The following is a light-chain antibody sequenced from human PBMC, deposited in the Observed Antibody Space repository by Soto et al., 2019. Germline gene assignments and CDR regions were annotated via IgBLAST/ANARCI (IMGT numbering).Light chain of an antibody. J-gene: IGKJ4*01. CDR2: GAS. CDR3: QQYGSSPLT. CDR1: QSVSY. V-gene: IGKV3-20*01. Sequence: EIVLTHSPGTLSLSPGDRATLSCRASQSVSYLGWYQQKPGQAPRLLIDGASSRATGIPDRFSGSGSGTDFTLTISRLEPEDFAMYYCQQYGSSPLTFGGGTKVEI.